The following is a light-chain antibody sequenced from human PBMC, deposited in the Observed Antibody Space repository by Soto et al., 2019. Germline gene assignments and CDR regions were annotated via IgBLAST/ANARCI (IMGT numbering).Light chain of an antibody. CDR2: DAS. CDR1: QSISSW. V-gene: IGKV1-5*01. Sequence: DIQMTQSPSTLSASVGDRVTIPCRASQSISSWLAWYQQKPGKAPKLLIYDASSLESGVPSRFSGSGSGTEFSLTISSLQHDDFSTYYCQQYNSYSWTFGQGTKVEIK. CDR3: QQYNSYSWT. J-gene: IGKJ1*01.